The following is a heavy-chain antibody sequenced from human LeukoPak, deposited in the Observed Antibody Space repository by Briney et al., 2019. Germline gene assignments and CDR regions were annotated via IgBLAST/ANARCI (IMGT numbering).Heavy chain of an antibody. D-gene: IGHD4-17*01. V-gene: IGHV3-21*01. CDR1: GFTFSSYA. J-gene: IGHJ4*02. Sequence: PGGSLRLSCAASGFTFSSYAMSWVRQAPGKGLEWVSSISSSSSYIYYADSVKGRFTISRDNAKNSLYLQMNSLRAEDTAVYYCARDEGDYVLYPNFDYWGQGTLVTVSS. CDR3: ARDEGDYVLYPNFDY. CDR2: ISSSSSYI.